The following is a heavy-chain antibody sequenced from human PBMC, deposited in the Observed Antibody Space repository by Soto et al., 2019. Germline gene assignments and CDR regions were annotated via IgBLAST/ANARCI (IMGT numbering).Heavy chain of an antibody. CDR2: ISAYNGNT. CDR3: ARDRYYGSGRTTDDAFDI. D-gene: IGHD3-10*01. J-gene: IGHJ3*02. Sequence: QVQLVQSGAEVKKPGASVKVSCKASGYTFTSYGISWVRQAPGQGLEWMGWISAYNGNTNYAQKLQGRVTMTTDTXTXTXFMELKSLRSDDTAVYYCARDRYYGSGRTTDDAFDIWGQGTMVTVSS. V-gene: IGHV1-18*01. CDR1: GYTFTSYG.